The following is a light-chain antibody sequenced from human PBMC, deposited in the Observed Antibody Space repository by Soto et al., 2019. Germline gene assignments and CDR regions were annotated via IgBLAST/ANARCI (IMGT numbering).Light chain of an antibody. V-gene: IGKV3-15*01. J-gene: IGKJ4*01. CDR1: QSVTRN. Sequence: EIVMTQSPATLSVSPGDSATLSCRASQSVTRNVAWFQQKPGQAPRLLMYGVSTRATGIPARFSGSGSGTEFTLTISSLQSEDFALYYCQQYNNWPLTFGGGTKVEIK. CDR2: GVS. CDR3: QQYNNWPLT.